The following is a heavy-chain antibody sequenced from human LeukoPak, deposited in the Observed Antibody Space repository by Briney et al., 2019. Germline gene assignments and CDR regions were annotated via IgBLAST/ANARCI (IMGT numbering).Heavy chain of an antibody. CDR1: GGSISSSSYY. Sequence: SETLSLTCTVSGGSISSSSYYWSCIRQSPGKGLEWIGEINHSGSTNYNPSLKSRVTMSVDTSKNQFSLKLSSVTAADTAVYYCHLVRGGGYFDYWGQGALVTVSS. CDR2: INHSGST. D-gene: IGHD3-10*01. CDR3: HLVRGGGYFDY. J-gene: IGHJ4*02. V-gene: IGHV4-39*07.